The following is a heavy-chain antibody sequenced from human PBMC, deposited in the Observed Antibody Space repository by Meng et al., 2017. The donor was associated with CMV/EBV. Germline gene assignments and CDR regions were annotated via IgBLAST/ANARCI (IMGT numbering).Heavy chain of an antibody. CDR1: GFTVSSNY. D-gene: IGHD3-3*01. CDR3: ARPIPAERITIFGVALSGMDV. Sequence: GGSLRLSCAASGFTVSSNYMSWVRQAPGKGLEWVSVIYSGGSTYYADSVKGRFTISRDNSKNTLYLQMNSLRAADTAVYYCARPIPAERITIFGVALSGMDVWGQGTTVTVSS. CDR2: IYSGGST. J-gene: IGHJ6*02. V-gene: IGHV3-53*01.